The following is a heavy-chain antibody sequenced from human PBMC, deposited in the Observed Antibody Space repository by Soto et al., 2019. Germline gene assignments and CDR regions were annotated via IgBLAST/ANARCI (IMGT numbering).Heavy chain of an antibody. Sequence: QVQLVQSGAEVKKPGASVKVSCKASGYTFTSYGISWVRQAPGQGLEWMGWISAYNGNTNYAQKLQGRVTMTTDTSTSTAYTELRSLRSYDTAVYSCARDWAAAGPFDYWGQGTLVTVSS. V-gene: IGHV1-18*01. CDR3: ARDWAAAGPFDY. CDR2: ISAYNGNT. D-gene: IGHD6-13*01. CDR1: GYTFTSYG. J-gene: IGHJ4*02.